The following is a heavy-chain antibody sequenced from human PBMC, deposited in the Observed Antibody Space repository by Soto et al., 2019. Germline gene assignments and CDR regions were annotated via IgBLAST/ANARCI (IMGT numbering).Heavy chain of an antibody. J-gene: IGHJ4*02. CDR3: ARLLSGYYAY. CDR2: INAGNGNT. CDR1: GYSFTNSA. D-gene: IGHD3-22*01. V-gene: IGHV1-3*01. Sequence: QVPLVQSGAEVRKPGASVKVSCKASGYSFTNSAMHWVRQAPGQRLEWMGWINAGNGNTRYSRKFQGRVTITGDTSARTVYMDLSSLRSEDTAVYYCARLLSGYYAYWGQGTLVTVSS.